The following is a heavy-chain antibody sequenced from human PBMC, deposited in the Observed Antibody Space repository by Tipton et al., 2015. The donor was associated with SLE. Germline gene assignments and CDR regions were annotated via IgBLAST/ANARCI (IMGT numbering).Heavy chain of an antibody. D-gene: IGHD2-2*01. J-gene: IGHJ6*04. Sequence: TLSLTCTVSGASISGYYWSWIRQPPGKGLEWIGYIYYSGNTNYNPSLKSRVTMSIDTSMTQVSLKLSSVTAADTAVYYCASLPQGYCSTINCSPRMDVWGKGTTVTVSS. CDR2: IYYSGNT. V-gene: IGHV4-59*01. CDR3: ASLPQGYCSTINCSPRMDV. CDR1: GASISGYY.